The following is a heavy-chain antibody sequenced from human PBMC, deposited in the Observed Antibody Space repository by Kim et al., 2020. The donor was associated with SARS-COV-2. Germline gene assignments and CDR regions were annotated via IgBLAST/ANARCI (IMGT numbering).Heavy chain of an antibody. CDR3: VRVRMGGAFDV. D-gene: IGHD3-16*01. CDR2: TF. J-gene: IGHJ3*01. Sequence: TFSQSASVNVRFTISRNKAKNSIYLQMTSLRDEDTSIYYCVRVRMGGAFDVWGQGTMVTVSS. V-gene: IGHV3-48*02.